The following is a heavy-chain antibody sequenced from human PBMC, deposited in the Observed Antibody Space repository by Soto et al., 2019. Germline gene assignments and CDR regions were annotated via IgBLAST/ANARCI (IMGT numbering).Heavy chain of an antibody. CDR3: ARVSYFDGGGFFYYFDY. CDR2: MYHSGST. V-gene: IGHV4-38-2*01. J-gene: IGHJ4*02. Sequence: SETLSLTCAVSGYSISSGYYWGWIRQPPGKGLQWIGNMYHSGSTYYNPSLKSRVTISIDTSKNQFSLKLSSVTAADEATYYCARVSYFDGGGFFYYFDYWGQGALVTVSS. CDR1: GYSISSGYY. D-gene: IGHD3-22*01.